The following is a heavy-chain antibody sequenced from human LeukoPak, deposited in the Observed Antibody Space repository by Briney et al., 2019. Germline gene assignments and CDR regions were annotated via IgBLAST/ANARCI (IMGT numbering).Heavy chain of an antibody. D-gene: IGHD3-22*01. CDR2: ISSNSM. J-gene: IGHJ6*03. CDR3: ARYYYDTSDYYALYSYYYYIDV. CDR1: GFTFSSYP. Sequence: GGSLRLSCAASGFTFSSYPMNWVRQAPGKGLEWVSSISSNSMYYLDSVKGRFTISRDKTKISLYLQMNSLRAEDTAVYYCARYYYDTSDYYALYSYYYYIDVWGKGTTVTVSS. V-gene: IGHV3-21*01.